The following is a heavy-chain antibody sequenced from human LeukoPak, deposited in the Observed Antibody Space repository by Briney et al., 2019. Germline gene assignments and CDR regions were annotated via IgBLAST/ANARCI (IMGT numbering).Heavy chain of an antibody. Sequence: SGPTLVNPTQTLTLTCTFSEFSLSTSGMRVSWIRQPPGKALEWLARIDWDDDKFYSTSLKTRLTISKDTSKNQVVLTMTNMDPVDTATYYCARTPYCGGDCYVDYWGQGTLVTVSS. CDR3: ARTPYCGGDCYVDY. CDR2: IDWDDDK. D-gene: IGHD2-21*02. J-gene: IGHJ4*02. CDR1: EFSLSTSGMR. V-gene: IGHV2-70*04.